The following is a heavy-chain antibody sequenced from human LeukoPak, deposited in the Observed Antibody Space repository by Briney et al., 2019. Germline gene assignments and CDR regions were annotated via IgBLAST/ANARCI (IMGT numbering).Heavy chain of an antibody. V-gene: IGHV4-4*09. CDR1: GGSISSYY. J-gene: IGHJ6*03. CDR2: IYTSGST. CDR3: ARRSVGATPWKYYYYMDV. D-gene: IGHD1-26*01. Sequence: PSETLSLTCTVSGGSISSYYWSWIRQPPGKGLEWIGYIYTSGSTNYNPSLKSRVTISVDTSKNQFSLKLSSVTAADTAVYYCARRSVGATPWKYYYYMDVWGKGTTVTVSS.